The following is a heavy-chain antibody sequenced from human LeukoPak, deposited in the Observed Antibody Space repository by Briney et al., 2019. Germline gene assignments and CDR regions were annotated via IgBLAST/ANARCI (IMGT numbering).Heavy chain of an antibody. CDR1: GFTFSRYS. J-gene: IGHJ4*02. D-gene: IGHD3-22*01. CDR3: ARDPTTIDYDSSGNNIDY. V-gene: IGHV3-48*01. CDR2: ISSSSSTI. Sequence: GGSLRLSCAASGFTFSRYSMNWVRQAPGKGLEWVSYISSSSSTIYYADSVKGRFTISRDNAKNSLYLQMNSLRAEDTAVYYCARDPTTIDYDSSGNNIDYWGQGTLVTVSS.